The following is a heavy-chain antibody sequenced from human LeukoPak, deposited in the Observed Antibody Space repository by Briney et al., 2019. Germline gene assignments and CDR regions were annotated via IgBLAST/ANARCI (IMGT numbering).Heavy chain of an antibody. CDR3: AKDRRRITVIVVVTNDAFDI. D-gene: IGHD3-22*01. J-gene: IGHJ3*02. CDR2: ISGSGGST. V-gene: IGHV3-23*01. CDR1: GFTFSSYA. Sequence: GGSLRLSCAASGFTFSSYAMSWVRQAPGKGLEWVSAISGSGGSTYYADSVKGRFTISRDNSKNTLYLQMNSLRAEDTAVYYCAKDRRRITVIVVVTNDAFDIWGQGTMVTVSS.